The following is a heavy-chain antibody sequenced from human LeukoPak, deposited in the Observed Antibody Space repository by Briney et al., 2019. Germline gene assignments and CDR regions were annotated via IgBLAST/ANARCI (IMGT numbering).Heavy chain of an antibody. Sequence: GSLRLSCAASGVTFRGYWMSWGRQAPGRGVEWGSNIKQDGGEKYYVESVKGRVTISRDNAKNSLYLQMNSVRAEDTAVYYCAIRRPGQKENNYYSYYYMDVWGKATTVTVSS. CDR2: IKQDGGEK. D-gene: IGHD1-1*01. J-gene: IGHJ6*03. V-gene: IGHV3-7*01. CDR3: AIRRPGQKENNYYSYYYMDV. CDR1: GVTFRGYW.